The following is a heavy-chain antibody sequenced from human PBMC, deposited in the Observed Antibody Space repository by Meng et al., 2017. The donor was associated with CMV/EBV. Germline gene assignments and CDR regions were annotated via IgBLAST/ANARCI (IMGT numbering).Heavy chain of an antibody. CDR1: GASISSYY. J-gene: IGHJ5*02. V-gene: IGHV4-4*07. CDR2: IYNSGST. CDR3: ARDLMNCSSTSCANWFDP. Sequence: EHLQESGPGLVKPPLTLSLTCTVSGASISSYYWSWIRQPAGKGREWIGRIYNSGSTNYNPPLKSRVTMSVDTSKNQFSLKLSSVTAADTAVYYCARDLMNCSSTSCANWFDPWGQGTLVTVSS. D-gene: IGHD2-2*01.